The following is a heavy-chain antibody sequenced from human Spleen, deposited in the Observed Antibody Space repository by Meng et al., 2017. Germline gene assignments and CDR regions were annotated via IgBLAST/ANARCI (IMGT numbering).Heavy chain of an antibody. D-gene: IGHD5-24*01. CDR3: ARDRMAD. J-gene: IGHJ4*02. Sequence: HLHMRESGPGLVKPSETLSLTCTVSGGSISSSSYYWSWIRQPPGKGLEWIGTMYYSGTTYYNPSLKSRVTISVDTSKNQFSLKLSSVTAADTAVYYCARDRMADWGQGTLVTVSS. V-gene: IGHV4-39*07. CDR2: MYYSGTT. CDR1: GGSISSSSYY.